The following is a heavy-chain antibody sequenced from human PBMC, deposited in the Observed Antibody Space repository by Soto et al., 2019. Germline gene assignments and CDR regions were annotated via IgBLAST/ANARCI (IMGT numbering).Heavy chain of an antibody. D-gene: IGHD3-3*01. CDR3: AMTIFGVVTHSSYMDV. CDR2: IKQDGNDL. Sequence: GGSLRLSCAASGFTFSSYWMSWVRQAPEKGLEWVANIKQDGNDLYFVDSVKGRFTISRDNAKNSLYLHMSSLRAEDTGVYYCAMTIFGVVTHSSYMDVWGKGTTVTVSS. CDR1: GFTFSSYW. J-gene: IGHJ6*03. V-gene: IGHV3-7*01.